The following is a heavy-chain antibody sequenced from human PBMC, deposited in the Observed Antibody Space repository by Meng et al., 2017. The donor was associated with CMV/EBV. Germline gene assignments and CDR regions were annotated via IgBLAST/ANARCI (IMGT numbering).Heavy chain of an antibody. V-gene: IGHV3-43D*03. J-gene: IGHJ3*02. CDR3: ARHQFKGYCSSTSCYHAFDI. Sequence: GGSLRLSCAASGFTFDDYAMHWVRQAPGKGLEWVSLISWDGGSTYYADSVKGRFTISRDNSKNSLYLQMNSLRAEDTALYYCARHQFKGYCSSTSCYHAFDIWGQGTMVTVSS. D-gene: IGHD2-2*01. CDR2: ISWDGGST. CDR1: GFTFDDYA.